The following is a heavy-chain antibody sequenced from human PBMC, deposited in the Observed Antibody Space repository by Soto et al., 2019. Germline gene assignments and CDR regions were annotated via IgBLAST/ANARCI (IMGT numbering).Heavy chain of an antibody. J-gene: IGHJ5*02. CDR2: IYYSGHT. CDR3: AMSLWFGNTPNWFDP. D-gene: IGHD3-10*01. V-gene: IGHV4-39*01. CDR1: GGSISSSSYY. Sequence: QLQLQESGPGLVKPSETLSLTCTVSGGSISSSSYYWGWIRQSPGKGLEWIASIYYSGHTYYNPSLKSPVTISVDTSKNPFSLKLSSVTAADTAVYYCAMSLWFGNTPNWFDPWGQGTLVTVSS.